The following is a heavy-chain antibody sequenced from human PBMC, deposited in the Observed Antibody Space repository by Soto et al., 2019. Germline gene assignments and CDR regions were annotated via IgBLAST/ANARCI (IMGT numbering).Heavy chain of an antibody. CDR2: IYYSGST. V-gene: IGHV4-31*03. Sequence: PSETLSLTCTVSGGSISSGGYYWSWIRQHPGKGLEWIGYIYYSGSTYYNPSLKSRVTISVDTSKNQFSLKLSSVTAADTAVYYCARGYDSSGYYFDYWGKGTLVTVSS. CDR3: ARGYDSSGYYFDY. J-gene: IGHJ4*02. CDR1: GGSISSGGYY. D-gene: IGHD3-22*01.